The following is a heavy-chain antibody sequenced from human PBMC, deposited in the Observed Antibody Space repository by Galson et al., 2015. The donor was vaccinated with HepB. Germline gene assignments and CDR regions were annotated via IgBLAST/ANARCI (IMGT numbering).Heavy chain of an antibody. Sequence: SLRLSCAASGFSLSTYAMHWVRQAPGKGLEWVAVISYDGSQRYYADSVRGRFTISRDTAENTLYLQLNSLRPEDTGVYYCVRTYDISWHRYLKFWGQGTQVTVSS. J-gene: IGHJ1*01. D-gene: IGHD6-13*01. CDR2: ISYDGSQR. CDR3: VRTYDISWHRYLKF. CDR1: GFSLSTYA. V-gene: IGHV3-30*03.